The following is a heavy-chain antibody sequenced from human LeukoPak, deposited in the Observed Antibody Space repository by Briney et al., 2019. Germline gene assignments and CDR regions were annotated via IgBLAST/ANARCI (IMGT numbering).Heavy chain of an antibody. CDR3: ARGPITIRSPFDY. Sequence: PSETLSLTCSVSGGLITGYYWSWIRQSAGKGLEWIGRLYSSGSSDYNPSLNSRVTMSLDTSKNQFSLSLNSVTAADTAVYYCARGPITIRSPFDYWGQGILVTVSS. CDR1: GGLITGYY. CDR2: LYSSGSS. D-gene: IGHD3-3*01. J-gene: IGHJ4*02. V-gene: IGHV4-4*07.